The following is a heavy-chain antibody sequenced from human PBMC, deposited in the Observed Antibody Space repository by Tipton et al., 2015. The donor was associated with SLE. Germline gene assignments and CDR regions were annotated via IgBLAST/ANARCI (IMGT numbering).Heavy chain of an antibody. CDR1: GGSVSSYY. D-gene: IGHD1-26*01. J-gene: IGHJ3*02. Sequence: TLSLTCTVSGGSVSSYYWSWIRQPPGKGLEWIGYFSYSGSPNYNPSLKSRVTISVDTSKNKFSLKLTSVTAADTAVYYCARHEAYSGSSPFDIWGHGTMVTVSS. CDR3: ARHEAYSGSSPFDI. CDR2: FSYSGSP. V-gene: IGHV4-59*08.